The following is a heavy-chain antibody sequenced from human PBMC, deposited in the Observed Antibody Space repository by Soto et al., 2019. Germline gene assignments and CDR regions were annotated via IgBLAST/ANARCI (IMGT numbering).Heavy chain of an antibody. CDR1: GFTFSDYY. Sequence: GESLKISCAASGFTFSDYYMSWIRQAPGKGLEWVSYISSSGSTIYYADSVKGRFTISRDNAKNSLYLQMNSLRAEDTAVYYCARDRVERYCSGGSCYSYYYYYMDVWGKGTTVTVSS. CDR2: ISSSGSTI. J-gene: IGHJ6*03. CDR3: ARDRVERYCSGGSCYSYYYYYMDV. V-gene: IGHV3-11*01. D-gene: IGHD2-15*01.